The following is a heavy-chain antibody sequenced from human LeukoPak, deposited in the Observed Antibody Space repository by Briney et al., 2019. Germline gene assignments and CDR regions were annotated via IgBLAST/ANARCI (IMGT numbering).Heavy chain of an antibody. CDR1: GGTFSSYA. D-gene: IGHD3-10*01. CDR2: IIPILGIA. Sequence: SVKVSCKASGGTFSSYAISWVRQAPGQGLEWMGRIIPILGIANYAQKFQGRVTITADKSTSTAYMEPSSLRSEDTAVYYCARGPITMVRGVINHYYYGMDVWGQGTTVTVSS. J-gene: IGHJ6*02. V-gene: IGHV1-69*04. CDR3: ARGPITMVRGVINHYYYGMDV.